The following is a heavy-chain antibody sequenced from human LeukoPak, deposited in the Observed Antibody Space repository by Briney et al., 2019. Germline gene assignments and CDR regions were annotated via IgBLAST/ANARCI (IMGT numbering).Heavy chain of an antibody. D-gene: IGHD2-15*01. Sequence: GGSLRLSCAVSGFSINNYWMTWYRQAPGKGLECAAHIKGDASEKYYLDSVKGRFTISRDNAKNSLYLQMNSLRAEDTAMYYCVRDRGYCSGGTCYALWDYWGQGTLVTVSS. J-gene: IGHJ4*02. CDR3: VRDRGYCSGGTCYALWDY. CDR1: GFSINNYW. V-gene: IGHV3-7*01. CDR2: IKGDASEK.